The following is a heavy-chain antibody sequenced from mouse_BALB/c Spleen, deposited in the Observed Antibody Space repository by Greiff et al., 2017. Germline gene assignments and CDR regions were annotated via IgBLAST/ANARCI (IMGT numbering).Heavy chain of an antibody. J-gene: IGHJ3*01. CDR2: IYPGNSDT. CDR3: TTGSYYGYDDAAWFAY. V-gene: IGHV1-5*01. Sequence: EVKLVESGTVLARPGASVKMSCKASGYTFTSYWMHWVKQRPGQGLEWIGAIYPGNSDTSYNQKFKGKAKLTAVTSTSTAYMELSSLTNEDSAVYYCTTGSYYGYDDAAWFAYWGQGTLVTVSA. D-gene: IGHD2-9*01. CDR1: GYTFTSYW.